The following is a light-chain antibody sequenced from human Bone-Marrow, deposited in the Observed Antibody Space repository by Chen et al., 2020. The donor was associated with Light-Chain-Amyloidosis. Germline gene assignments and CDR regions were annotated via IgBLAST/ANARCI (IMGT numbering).Light chain of an antibody. Sequence: QSVLTQPPSVSAAPGQKVTISCSGSNSNIGSNYVSWYQQLPGAAPELLIYDNNKRHPESLDRFSGSKSGTSDTLGIPGLQTGDEDDYYCGTWDSSLSAVVFGGGTKLTVL. J-gene: IGLJ3*02. CDR2: DNN. V-gene: IGLV1-51*01. CDR1: NSNIGSNY. CDR3: GTWDSSLSAVV.